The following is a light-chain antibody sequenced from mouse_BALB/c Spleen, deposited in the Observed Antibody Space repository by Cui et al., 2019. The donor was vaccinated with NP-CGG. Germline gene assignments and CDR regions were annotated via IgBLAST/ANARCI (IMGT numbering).Light chain of an antibody. V-gene: IGLV1*01. J-gene: IGLJ1*01. CDR3: ALWYSTHWV. Sequence: QAVVTHDSALTTSPGETVTLTCRSSTGAVTTSNYANWVQEKPDHLFTGLIGGTNNRAPGVPARFSGSLIGDKAALTITGAQTEDEAIYFCALWYSTHWVFGGGTKLTVL. CDR1: TGAVTTSNY. CDR2: GTN.